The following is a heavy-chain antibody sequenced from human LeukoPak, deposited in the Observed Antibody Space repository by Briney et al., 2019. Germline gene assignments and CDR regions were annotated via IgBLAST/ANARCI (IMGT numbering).Heavy chain of an antibody. V-gene: IGHV4-30-2*03. D-gene: IGHD2-21*01. CDR1: GGSISSGSYS. CDR3: ASQAIALGY. J-gene: IGHJ4*02. Sequence: SQTLSLTCTVSGGSISSGSYSWSWIRQPAGKGLEWIGRIYYSGSTYYNPSLKSRVTISVDTSKNQFSLKLSSVTAADTAVYYCASQAIALGYWGQGTLVTVSS. CDR2: IYYSGST.